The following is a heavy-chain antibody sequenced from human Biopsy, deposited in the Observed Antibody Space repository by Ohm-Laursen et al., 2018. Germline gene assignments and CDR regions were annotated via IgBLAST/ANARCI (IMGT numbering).Heavy chain of an antibody. Sequence: ASVKVSCKASGFSFTGYYIHWVRQAPGQGLEWMGWISRKSGDTNYAHKFQGNITMTRDTSMSTAYMEMSRLRCDDTAVYYCALQSVAQMKNFDYWGQGTLVTVSS. D-gene: IGHD6-19*01. CDR1: GFSFTGYY. V-gene: IGHV1-2*02. CDR3: ALQSVAQMKNFDY. CDR2: ISRKSGDT. J-gene: IGHJ4*02.